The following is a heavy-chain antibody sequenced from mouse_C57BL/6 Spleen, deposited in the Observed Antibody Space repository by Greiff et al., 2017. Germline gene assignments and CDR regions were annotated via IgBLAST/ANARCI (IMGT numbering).Heavy chain of an antibody. J-gene: IGHJ4*01. Sequence: QVQLQQPGAELVRPGSSVKLSCKASGYTFTSYWMHWVKQRPIQGLEWIGNIDPSDSETHYNQKFKDKATVTVDKSSSTAYMRLSSLTSEDSAVYYCAVGGNYVAMDYWGQGTSVTVSS. CDR1: GYTFTSYW. CDR3: AVGGNYVAMDY. D-gene: IGHD2-1*01. V-gene: IGHV1-52*01. CDR2: IDPSDSET.